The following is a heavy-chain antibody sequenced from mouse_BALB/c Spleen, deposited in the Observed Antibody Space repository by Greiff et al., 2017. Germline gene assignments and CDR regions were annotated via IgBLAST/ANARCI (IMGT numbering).Heavy chain of an antibody. D-gene: IGHD1-1*01. V-gene: IGHV1-9*01. CDR2: ILPGSGST. Sequence: QVQLQQSGAELMKPGASVKISCKATGYTFSSYWIEWVKQRPGHGLEWIGEILPGSGSTNYNEKFKGKATFTADTSSNTAYMQLSSLTSEDSAVYYCARGGHYYGSSYAYYFDYWGQGTTLTVSS. CDR1: GYTFSSYW. CDR3: ARGGHYYGSSYAYYFDY. J-gene: IGHJ2*01.